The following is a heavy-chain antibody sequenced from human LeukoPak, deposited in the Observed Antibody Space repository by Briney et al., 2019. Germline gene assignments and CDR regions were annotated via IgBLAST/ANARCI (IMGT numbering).Heavy chain of an antibody. Sequence: GASVKVSCKASGYTFTTYDINWVRQATGQGLEWMGWMNSNSGNTGYAQKFQGRVTMTRDTSINTAYMELHSLTSEDTAVYYCARGRGGTVVRGYLDYWGQGTLVTVSS. D-gene: IGHD3-10*01. CDR3: ARGRGGTVVRGYLDY. CDR1: GYTFTTYD. J-gene: IGHJ4*02. CDR2: MNSNSGNT. V-gene: IGHV1-8*01.